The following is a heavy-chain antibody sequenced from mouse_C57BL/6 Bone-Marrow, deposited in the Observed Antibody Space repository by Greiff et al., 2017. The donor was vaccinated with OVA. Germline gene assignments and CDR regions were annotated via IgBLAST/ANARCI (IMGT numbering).Heavy chain of an antibody. V-gene: IGHV1-52*01. J-gene: IGHJ2*01. CDR2: IDPSDSET. CDR1: GYTFTSYW. Sequence: QVQLKQPGAELVRPGSSVKLSCKASGYTFTSYWMHWVKQRPIQGLEWIGNIDPSDSETHYNQKFKDKATLTVDKSSSTAYMQLSSLTSEDSAVYYCASLGQLGPFDYWGQGTTLTVSS. D-gene: IGHD4-1*02. CDR3: ASLGQLGPFDY.